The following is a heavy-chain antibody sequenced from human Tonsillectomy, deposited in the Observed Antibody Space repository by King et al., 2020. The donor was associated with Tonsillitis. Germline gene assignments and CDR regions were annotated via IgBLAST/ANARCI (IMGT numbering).Heavy chain of an antibody. J-gene: IGHJ1*01. D-gene: IGHD3-16*02. V-gene: IGHV3-21*01. CDR1: GFTFSSYS. CDR2: ISSSSSYI. CDR3: ATGPYDYFWGSYRYTVPGPEYFQH. Sequence: VQLVESGGGLVKPGGSLRLSCAASGFTFSSYSMNWVRQAPGKGLEWVSSISSSSSYIYYADSVKGRFTISRDNAKNSLYLQMNSLRAEDTAVYYCATGPYDYFWGSYRYTVPGPEYFQHWGQGTLVTVSS.